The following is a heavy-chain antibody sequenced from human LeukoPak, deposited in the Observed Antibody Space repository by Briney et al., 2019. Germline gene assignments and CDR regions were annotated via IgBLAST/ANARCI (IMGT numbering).Heavy chain of an antibody. CDR1: GLTFSNAW. Sequence: GGSLRLSCAASGLTFSNAWMSWVRQAPGKGLEWVGRIKSKTDGGTTDYAAPVKGRFTISRDDSKNTLYLQMNSLKTEDTAVYYCTTGYFYYYYYGMDVWGKGTTVTVSS. CDR2: IKSKTDGGTT. CDR3: TTGYFYYYYYGMDV. J-gene: IGHJ6*04. D-gene: IGHD2-15*01. V-gene: IGHV3-15*01.